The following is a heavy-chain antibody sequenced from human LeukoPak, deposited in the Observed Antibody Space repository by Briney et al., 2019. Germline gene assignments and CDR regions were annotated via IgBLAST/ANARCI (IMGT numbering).Heavy chain of an antibody. CDR3: AKEGGSYRANWFDP. CDR2: IKQDGSEK. V-gene: IGHV3-7*01. J-gene: IGHJ5*02. D-gene: IGHD1-26*01. CDR1: GFTFSSYW. Sequence: PGGSLRLSCAASGFTFSSYWMSWVRQAPGKGLEWVANIKQDGSEKYYVDSVKGRFTISRDNAKNSLYLQMNSLRAEDTAVYYCAKEGGSYRANWFDPWGQGTLVTVSS.